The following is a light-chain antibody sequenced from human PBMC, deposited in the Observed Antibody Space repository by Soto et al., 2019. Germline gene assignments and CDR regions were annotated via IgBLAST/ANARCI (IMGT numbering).Light chain of an antibody. Sequence: QSVLTQPPSVSGSPGQSVTISCTGTSSDVGSYNRVSWYQQPPGTAPKLMIFEVTNRPSGVPDRFSGSRSGNTASLTISWLQAEDEADYYCSSFTPRSTWVFGGGTKLTVL. CDR1: SSDVGSYNR. CDR2: EVT. V-gene: IGLV2-18*02. J-gene: IGLJ3*02. CDR3: SSFTPRSTWV.